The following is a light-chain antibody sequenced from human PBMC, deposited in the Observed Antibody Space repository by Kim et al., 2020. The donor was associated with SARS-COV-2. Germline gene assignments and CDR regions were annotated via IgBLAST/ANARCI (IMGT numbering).Light chain of an antibody. CDR2: AAS. J-gene: IGKJ1*01. V-gene: IGKV1-27*01. Sequence: DIQKAQSPSSLSASVGDRVTITCRASQGISNNLAWYQHKPGKVPTLLIFAASTLQSGVPSRFSGSGSGTDFTLTISSLQPEDFATYYCQKYNSAPWTFGQGTKVDIK. CDR3: QKYNSAPWT. CDR1: QGISNN.